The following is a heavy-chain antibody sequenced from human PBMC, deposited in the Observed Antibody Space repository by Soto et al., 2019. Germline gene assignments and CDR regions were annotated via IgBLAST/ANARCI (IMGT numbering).Heavy chain of an antibody. CDR1: GYSFTSYW. J-gene: IGHJ3*02. D-gene: IGHD6-13*01. CDR2: IDPSDSYT. V-gene: IGHV5-10-1*01. Sequence: PGESLKISYKGSGYSFTSYWISWVRQMPGKGLEWMGRIDPSDSYTNYSPSFQGHVTISADKSISTAYLQWSSLKASDTAMYYCARHRVSYSTDAFDIWGQGTMVTVSS. CDR3: ARHRVSYSTDAFDI.